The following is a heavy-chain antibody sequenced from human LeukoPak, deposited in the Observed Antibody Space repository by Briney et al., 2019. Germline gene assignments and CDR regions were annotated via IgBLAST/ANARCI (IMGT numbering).Heavy chain of an antibody. CDR2: ISGSGGST. D-gene: IGHD1-26*01. V-gene: IGHV3-23*01. CDR3: AKEGEGATPVGY. J-gene: IGHJ4*02. CDR1: GFTFSSYA. Sequence: GSLRLSCAASGFTFSSYAMSWVRQAPGKGLEWVSVISGSGGSTYYADPVKGRFTISRDNSRKTVYLQMNSLRAEDTAVYFCAKEGEGATPVGYWGQGTLVTGSS.